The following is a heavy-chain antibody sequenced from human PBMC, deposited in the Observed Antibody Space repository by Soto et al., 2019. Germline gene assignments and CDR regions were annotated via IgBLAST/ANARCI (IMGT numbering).Heavy chain of an antibody. CDR3: ARVRDIVVVVAATLDP. CDR1: GYTFTIYG. CDR2: ISAYNGNT. V-gene: IGHV1-18*01. D-gene: IGHD2-15*01. Sequence: GASVKVSCTASGYTFTIYGITWVRQAPGQGLEWMGWISAYNGNTNYAQKLQGRVTMTTDTSTSTAYMELRSLRSDDTAVYYCARVRDIVVVVAATLDPWGQGTLVTVSS. J-gene: IGHJ5*02.